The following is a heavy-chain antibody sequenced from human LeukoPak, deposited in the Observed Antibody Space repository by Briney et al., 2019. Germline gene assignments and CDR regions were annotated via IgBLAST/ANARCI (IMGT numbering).Heavy chain of an antibody. CDR3: ARINEWPYYFDY. D-gene: IGHD3-3*01. CDR1: GGSISGYY. V-gene: IGHV4-59*08. J-gene: IGHJ4*02. CDR2: IYYSGST. Sequence: SSETLSLTCTVSGGSISGYYWSWIRQPPGKGLEWIGYIYYSGSTNYNPSLKSRVTISVDTSKNQFSLKLSSVTAADTAVYYCARINEWPYYFDYWGQGTLVTVSS.